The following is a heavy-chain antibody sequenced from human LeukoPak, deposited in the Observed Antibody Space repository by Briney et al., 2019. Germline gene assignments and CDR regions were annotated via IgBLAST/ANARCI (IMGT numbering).Heavy chain of an antibody. CDR3: ARGGGFHGFDT. CDR2: INSDGSDT. Sequence: GGSLRLSCVASGFTFSRYWMHWVRQAPGKGLVWVSRINSDGSDTIYPDSVKGRFTISRDNAKNTVYLQMNSLRAEDTAVYYCARGGGFHGFDTWGQGTMVTVSS. J-gene: IGHJ3*02. V-gene: IGHV3-74*01. CDR1: GFTFSRYW. D-gene: IGHD3-16*01.